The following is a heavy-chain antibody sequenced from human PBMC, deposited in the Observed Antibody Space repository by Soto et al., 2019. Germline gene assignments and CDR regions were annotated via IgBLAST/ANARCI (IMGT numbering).Heavy chain of an antibody. CDR1: GFSLSTSGVG. V-gene: IGHV2-5*01. D-gene: IGHD3-16*01. CDR2: ISWNDDK. J-gene: IGHJ5*02. CDR3: AHRPSWGVWDSNNWFGP. Sequence: QITLKESGPTLVKPTQTLTLTCTFSGFSLSTSGVGVGWIRQPPGKALEWLALISWNDDKRYSPSLKSRLTITKDTSKNQVVLTMTNMDPVDTATYHCAHRPSWGVWDSNNWFGPWGQGTLVTVSS.